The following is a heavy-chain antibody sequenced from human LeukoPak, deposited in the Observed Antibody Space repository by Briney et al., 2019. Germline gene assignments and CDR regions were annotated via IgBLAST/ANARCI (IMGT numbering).Heavy chain of an antibody. V-gene: IGHV3-30-3*01. J-gene: IGHJ6*03. Sequence: PGGSLRLSCAASGFTFSSYAMHWVRQAPGKGLEWVAVISYDGSNKYYADSVKGRFTISRDNSKNTLYLQMNSLRAEDTAVYYCARVDRYYYYMDVWGKGTTVTVSS. CDR3: ARVDRYYYYMDV. CDR1: GFTFSSYA. CDR2: ISYDGSNK. D-gene: IGHD3/OR15-3a*01.